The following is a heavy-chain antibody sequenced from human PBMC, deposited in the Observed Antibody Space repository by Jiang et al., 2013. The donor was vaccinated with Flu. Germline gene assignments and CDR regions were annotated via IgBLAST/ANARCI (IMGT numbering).Heavy chain of an antibody. Sequence: GPGLVRPSQTLSLTCTVSGGSITSDGYSWSWIRQHPGKGLECIGYIYYSGGTYYSPSLKSRVTISSDTSKNQFSLNLTSITAADTAVYYCARGREGQLGVFDFWGQGTLVTVSS. CDR2: IYYSGGT. CDR3: ARGREGQLGVFDF. D-gene: IGHD6-6*01. V-gene: IGHV4-31*03. CDR1: GGSITSDGYS. J-gene: IGHJ4*02.